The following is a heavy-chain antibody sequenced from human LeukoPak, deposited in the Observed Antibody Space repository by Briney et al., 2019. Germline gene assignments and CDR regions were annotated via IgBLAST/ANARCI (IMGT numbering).Heavy chain of an antibody. CDR3: ARDVAVADPFDY. CDR1: GFTFISYA. Sequence: GGSLRLSCAASGFTFISYAINWVRQAPGKGLEWVSGITNSGDSAYYADSVKGRFTISRDNSKNTVYLQMNGLRADDTAVYCCARDVAVADPFDYWGQGTLVTVSS. V-gene: IGHV3-23*01. J-gene: IGHJ4*02. D-gene: IGHD6-19*01. CDR2: ITNSGDSA.